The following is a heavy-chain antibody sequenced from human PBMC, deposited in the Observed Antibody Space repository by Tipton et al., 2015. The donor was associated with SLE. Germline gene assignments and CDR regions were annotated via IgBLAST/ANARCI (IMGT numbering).Heavy chain of an antibody. CDR3: ARRGRGSPDY. Sequence: TLSLTCTVSGGSISSSSYYWGWIRPPPGKGLEWIGSIYYSGSTYYNPSLKSRVTISVDTSKNQFSLKLSSVTAADTAVYYCARRGRGSPDYWGQGTLVTVSS. CDR1: GGSISSSSYY. D-gene: IGHD3-10*01. CDR2: IYYSGST. J-gene: IGHJ4*02. V-gene: IGHV4-39*07.